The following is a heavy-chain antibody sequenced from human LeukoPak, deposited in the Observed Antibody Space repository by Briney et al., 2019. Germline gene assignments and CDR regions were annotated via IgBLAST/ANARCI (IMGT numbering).Heavy chain of an antibody. V-gene: IGHV3-30*02. CDR2: IRYDGTNK. CDR1: GFTFSTYC. D-gene: IGHD4-17*01. CDR3: AKDRDYGDYPSAYYYYMDV. J-gene: IGHJ6*03. Sequence: PGGALRPSCAAAGFTFSTYCIHWVRQAPGKGAGGRAFIRYDGTNKWYANSVKGRFTISRDNSKNMLYLQMNSLRAEDTAVYHCAKDRDYGDYPSAYYYYMDVWGKGTTVTVSS.